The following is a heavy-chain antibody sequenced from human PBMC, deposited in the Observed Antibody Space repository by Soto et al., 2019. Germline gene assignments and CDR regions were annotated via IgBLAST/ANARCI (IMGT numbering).Heavy chain of an antibody. CDR2: ISGSGGST. Sequence: PGGSLRLSCAASGFTFSSYAMSWVRQAPGKGLEWVSAISGSGGSTYYADSVKGRFTISRDNSKNTLYLQMNSLRAEDTAVYYCAKDKAAIVGATTYYGMDVWGQGSTVTVSS. V-gene: IGHV3-23*01. CDR1: GFTFSSYA. D-gene: IGHD1-26*01. J-gene: IGHJ6*02. CDR3: AKDKAAIVGATTYYGMDV.